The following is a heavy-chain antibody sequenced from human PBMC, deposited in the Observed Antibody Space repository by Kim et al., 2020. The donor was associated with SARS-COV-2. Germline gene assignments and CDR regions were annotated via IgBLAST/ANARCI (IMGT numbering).Heavy chain of an antibody. CDR2: GST. Sequence: GSTYYNPSLKSRVTISVDTSKNQFSRKLSSVTAADTAVYYCASEYTYGDDYWGQGTLVTVSS. D-gene: IGHD3-16*01. CDR3: ASEYTYGDDY. V-gene: IGHV4-39*01. J-gene: IGHJ4*02.